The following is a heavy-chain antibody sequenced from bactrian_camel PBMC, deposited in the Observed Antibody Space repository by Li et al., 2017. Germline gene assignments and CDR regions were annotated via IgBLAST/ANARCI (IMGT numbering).Heavy chain of an antibody. J-gene: IGHJ6*01. Sequence: HVKLVESGGGSVQPGGSLTLSCAASGYTDSTYSMAWFRQAPGKEREGVAAIDSDGSTSYADSVKGRFTISQDNAKNTLILQMNSLKPEDTAMYYCAADCPTVAGGSRAAVFGYWGQGTQVTVS. CDR2: IDSDGST. D-gene: IGHD7*01. CDR3: AADCPTVAGGSRAAVFGY. CDR1: GYTDSTYS. V-gene: IGHV3S53*01.